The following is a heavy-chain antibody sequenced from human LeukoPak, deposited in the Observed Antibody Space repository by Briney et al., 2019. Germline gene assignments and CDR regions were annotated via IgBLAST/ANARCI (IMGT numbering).Heavy chain of an antibody. CDR1: GYTFSTYW. V-gene: IGHV3-7*01. Sequence: PPGGSLRLSCAASGYTFSTYWMNWVRQAPGKGLEWVANINQDGREKYYVDSVRGRFTISRDNATNSLYLQTNSLRAEDTAVYYCARLVAPFYYYIDVWGKGTTVTVSS. CDR2: INQDGREK. J-gene: IGHJ6*03. CDR3: ARLVAPFYYYIDV. D-gene: IGHD2-15*01.